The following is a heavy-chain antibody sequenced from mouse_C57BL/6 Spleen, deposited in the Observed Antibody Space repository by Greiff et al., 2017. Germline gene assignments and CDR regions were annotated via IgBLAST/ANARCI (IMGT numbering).Heavy chain of an antibody. J-gene: IGHJ4*01. CDR3: ARGGTVYYEYGGDY. V-gene: IGHV1-59*01. CDR2: IDPSDSYT. D-gene: IGHD2-4*01. CDR1: GYTFTSYW. Sequence: VQLQQPGAELVRPGTSVKLSCKASGYTFTSYWMHWVKQRPGQGLEWIGVIDPSDSYTNYNQKFKGKATLTVDTSSSTAYMQLSSLTSEDSAVYYCARGGTVYYEYGGDYWGQGTSVTVSS.